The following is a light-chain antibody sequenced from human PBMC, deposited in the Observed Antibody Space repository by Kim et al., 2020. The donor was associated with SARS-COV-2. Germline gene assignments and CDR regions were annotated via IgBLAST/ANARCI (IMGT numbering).Light chain of an antibody. CDR1: QSVSSF. CDR3: QQRTNWPIT. J-gene: IGKJ5*01. Sequence: WSPGESATLSCRASQSVSSFLAWYQQKPGQAPRLLMYDASNRATGIPARFSGSGSGTDFTLTISSLEPEDFAVYYCQQRTNWPITFGQGTRLEIK. CDR2: DAS. V-gene: IGKV3-11*01.